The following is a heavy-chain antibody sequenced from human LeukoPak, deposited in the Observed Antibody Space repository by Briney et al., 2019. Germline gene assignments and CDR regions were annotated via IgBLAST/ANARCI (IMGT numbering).Heavy chain of an antibody. CDR3: ARHLSGDDI. CDR1: GFIVSSNY. V-gene: IGHV3-53*01. D-gene: IGHD4-17*01. Sequence: GGSLRLSCAASGFIVSSNYMSWVRQAPGKGLEWVSIIYSGGSTYYADSVKGRFTISRDNSKNTLYLQMNSLRAEDAAVYYCARHLSGDDIWGQGTMVTVSS. CDR2: IYSGGST. J-gene: IGHJ3*02.